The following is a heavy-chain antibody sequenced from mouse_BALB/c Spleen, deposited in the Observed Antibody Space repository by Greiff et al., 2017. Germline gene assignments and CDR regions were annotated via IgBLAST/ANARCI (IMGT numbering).Heavy chain of an antibody. CDR1: GYSFTSYY. J-gene: IGHJ3*01. Sequence: QVHVKQSGPELVKPGASVKISCKASGYSFTSYYIHWVKQRPGQGLEWIGWIFPGSGNTKYNEKFKGKATLTADTSSSTAYMQLSSLTSEDSAVYFCARGAGAWFAYWGQGTLVTVSA. CDR3: ARGAGAWFAY. CDR2: IFPGSGNT. V-gene: IGHV1-66*01.